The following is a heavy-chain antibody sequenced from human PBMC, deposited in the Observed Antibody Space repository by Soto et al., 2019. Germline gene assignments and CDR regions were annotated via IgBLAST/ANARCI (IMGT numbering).Heavy chain of an antibody. Sequence: GGSLRLSCAASGFTFSSYDMHWVRQATGKGLEWVSAIGTAGDTYYPGSVKGRFTISRENAKNSLYLQMNSLRAEDTAVYYCARDRVLRDKYYYYGMDVWGQGTTVTVSS. CDR1: GFTFSSYD. CDR3: ARDRVLRDKYYYYGMDV. V-gene: IGHV3-13*01. J-gene: IGHJ6*02. CDR2: IGTAGDT. D-gene: IGHD2-15*01.